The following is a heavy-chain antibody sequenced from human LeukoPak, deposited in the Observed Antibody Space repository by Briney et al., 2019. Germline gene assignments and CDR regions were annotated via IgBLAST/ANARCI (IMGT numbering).Heavy chain of an antibody. Sequence: SETLSLTCTVSGSSISSGSYYWSWIRQPAGKGLEWIGRIYTSGSTNYNPSLKSRVTISVDTSKNQFSLKLSSVTAADTAVYYCARDRAGGSYVYYYYGIDVWGQGTTVTVSS. CDR1: GSSISSGSYY. CDR3: ARDRAGGSYVYYYYGIDV. V-gene: IGHV4-61*02. D-gene: IGHD1-26*01. CDR2: IYTSGST. J-gene: IGHJ6*02.